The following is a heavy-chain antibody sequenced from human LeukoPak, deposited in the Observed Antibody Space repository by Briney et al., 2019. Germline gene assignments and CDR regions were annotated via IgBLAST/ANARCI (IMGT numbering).Heavy chain of an antibody. V-gene: IGHV4-59*12. Sequence: SETLSLTCTVYGGSISSYFWSWIRQPPGKGLEWIGYIYYSGSTNYRPSLKSRVTISVDTSKNQVSLRLRSVTAADTAVYYCARLRFLEWLSWPSYYYMDVWGKGTTVTVSS. J-gene: IGHJ6*03. CDR2: IYYSGST. CDR3: ARLRFLEWLSWPSYYYMDV. CDR1: GGSISSYF. D-gene: IGHD3-3*01.